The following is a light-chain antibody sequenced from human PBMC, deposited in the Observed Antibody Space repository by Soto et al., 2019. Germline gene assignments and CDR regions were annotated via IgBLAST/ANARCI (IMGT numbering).Light chain of an antibody. V-gene: IGLV2-14*03. CDR2: DVS. CDR1: SSDFGGYNS. J-gene: IGLJ1*01. Sequence: QSALTQPASVSGSPGQSITISCTGTSSDFGGYNSVSWYQHYPGKTPKLMIHDVSNRPSGVSNRFSGSKSGNTASLTISGLQAEDEADYYCSSYTSSSSYVFGSGTKLTVL. CDR3: SSYTSSSSYV.